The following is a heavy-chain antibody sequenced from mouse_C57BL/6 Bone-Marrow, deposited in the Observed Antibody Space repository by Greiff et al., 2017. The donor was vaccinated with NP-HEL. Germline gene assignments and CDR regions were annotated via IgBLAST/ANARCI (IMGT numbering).Heavy chain of an antibody. J-gene: IGHJ4*01. CDR2: IYPGDGDT. CDR1: GYAFSSSW. CDR3: ASLLRAMDY. V-gene: IGHV1-82*01. Sequence: VQLQQSGPELVKPGASVKISCKASGYAFSSSWMNWVKQRPGKGLEWIGRIYPGDGDTNYNGKFKGKATLTADKSSSTAYMQLSSLTSEDSAVYFCASLLRAMDYWGQGTSVTVSS. D-gene: IGHD2-10*01.